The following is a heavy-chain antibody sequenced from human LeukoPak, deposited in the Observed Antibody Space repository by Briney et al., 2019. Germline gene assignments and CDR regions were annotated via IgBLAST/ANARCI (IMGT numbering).Heavy chain of an antibody. J-gene: IGHJ4*02. CDR2: MYHSGST. Sequence: PSETLSLTCTVSGGSISSYYWSWIRQPPGKGLEWIGYMYHSGSTTYNPSLKSRVTISVDMSKNQFSLKPSSVTAADTAVYYCARHGGSYSFDSWGQGTLVTVSS. CDR1: GGSISSYY. D-gene: IGHD1-26*01. CDR3: ARHGGSYSFDS. V-gene: IGHV4-59*08.